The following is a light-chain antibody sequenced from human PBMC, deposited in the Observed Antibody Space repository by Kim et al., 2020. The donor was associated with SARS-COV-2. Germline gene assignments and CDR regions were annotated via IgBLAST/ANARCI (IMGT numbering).Light chain of an antibody. CDR1: HSLVHSDRNTY. Sequence: ASISCTSGHSLVHSDRNTYLIWFQQRPGQSPRRLIDKVSDRDSGVPVRFSGSGSGTDFPLKISRVEAEDVGVYYCMQATHWPPGYTFGQGTKLEIK. V-gene: IGKV2-30*02. CDR3: MQATHWPPGYT. CDR2: KVS. J-gene: IGKJ2*01.